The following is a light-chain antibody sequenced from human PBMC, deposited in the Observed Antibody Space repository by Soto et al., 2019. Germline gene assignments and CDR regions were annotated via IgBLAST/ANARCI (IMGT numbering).Light chain of an antibody. Sequence: DIQMTQSPSSVSASVGDRVTITCRASQGISNWLAWYQQKPGKAPKLLIYGASSLQGGVPSRFSGSGSGTDFTLTISSLQPEDFAIYYCQQANSVPPITLGQGTRLEIK. CDR1: QGISNW. J-gene: IGKJ5*01. V-gene: IGKV1-12*01. CDR3: QQANSVPPIT. CDR2: GAS.